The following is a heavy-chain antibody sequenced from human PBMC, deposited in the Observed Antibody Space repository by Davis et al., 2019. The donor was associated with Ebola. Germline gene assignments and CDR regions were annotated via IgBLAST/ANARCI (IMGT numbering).Heavy chain of an antibody. D-gene: IGHD3-10*01. CDR3: ARGLLWFGELSLYYFDY. CDR2: IYYSGST. Sequence: MPSETLSLTCTVSGGSISSSSYYWGWIRQPPGKGLEWIGSIYYSGSTYYNPSLKSRVTISVDTSKNQFSLKLSSVTAADTAVYYCARGLLWFGELSLYYFDYWGQGTLVTVSS. CDR1: GGSISSSSYY. V-gene: IGHV4-39*07. J-gene: IGHJ4*02.